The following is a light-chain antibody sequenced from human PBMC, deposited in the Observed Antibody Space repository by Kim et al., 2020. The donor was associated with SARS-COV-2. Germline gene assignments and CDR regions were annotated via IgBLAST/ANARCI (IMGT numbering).Light chain of an antibody. CDR2: RND. Sequence: ELTQPPSASGAPGQRVTISCSGSNSNIGRDYVYWYQQLPRTAPKLLICRNDQRPSGVPDRFSGSKSGTSASLAISGLRSEDEADYYCAGWDARLRGWVFCGGTQLTVL. CDR3: AGWDARLRGWV. V-gene: IGLV1-47*01. CDR1: NSNIGRDY. J-gene: IGLJ3*02.